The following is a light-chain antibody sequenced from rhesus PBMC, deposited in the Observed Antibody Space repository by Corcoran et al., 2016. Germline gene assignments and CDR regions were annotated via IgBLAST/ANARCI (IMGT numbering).Light chain of an antibody. V-gene: IGKV1-43*01. J-gene: IGKJ2*01. CDR1: QGISTY. Sequence: DIQMTQSPSSLSASAGDRVTITCRASQGISTYLNWYQQKPRKAPKRLIYAASSLESGVPSRFRCSGSGTGFTHTSSSLQPEDFATYYCLQYNSNPYSFGQGTKVEIK. CDR3: LQYNSNPYS. CDR2: AAS.